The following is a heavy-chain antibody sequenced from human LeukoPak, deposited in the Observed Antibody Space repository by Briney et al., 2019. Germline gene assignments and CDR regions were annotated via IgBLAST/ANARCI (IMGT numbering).Heavy chain of an antibody. CDR1: GYSISSGYY. CDR3: ARINYYYMDV. Sequence: SETLSLTCSVSGYSISSGYYWSWIRQPPGKGLEWIGYIYYSGSTNYNPSLKSRVTISVDTSKNQFSLKLSSVTAADTAVYYCARINYYYMDVWGKGTTVTVSS. CDR2: IYYSGST. J-gene: IGHJ6*03. V-gene: IGHV4-61*01.